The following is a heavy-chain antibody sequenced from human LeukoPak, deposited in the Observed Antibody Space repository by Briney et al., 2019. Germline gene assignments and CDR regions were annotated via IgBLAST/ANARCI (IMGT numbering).Heavy chain of an antibody. CDR1: GFSFSSYG. J-gene: IGHJ4*02. V-gene: IGHV3-30*02. D-gene: IGHD6-19*01. CDR3: ARRSAIALGGDY. CDR2: IRYDGSNK. Sequence: GGSLRLSCAASGFSFSSYGMHWVRQAPGKGLEWVAFIRYDGSNKYYVDSVKGRFTISRDNSKNTLYLQMNSLRAEDTAVYYCARRSAIALGGDYWGQGTLVTVSS.